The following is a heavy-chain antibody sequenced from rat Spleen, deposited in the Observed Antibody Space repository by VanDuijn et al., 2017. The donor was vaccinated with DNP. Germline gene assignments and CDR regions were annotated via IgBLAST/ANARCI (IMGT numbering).Heavy chain of an antibody. J-gene: IGHJ2*01. D-gene: IGHD4-3*01. CDR1: GFTFSNHG. CDR3: ARWNSGHFDY. Sequence: EVQLVESGGDLVQPGRSLKLSCEASGFTFSNHGMAWIRQAPTMGLEWVAYIRYDGGSTKYGDSVKGRFTISRDNAKNTLYLQMSSLRSEDMATYYCARWNSGHFDYWGQGVMVPVSS. CDR2: IRYDGGST. V-gene: IGHV5-22*01.